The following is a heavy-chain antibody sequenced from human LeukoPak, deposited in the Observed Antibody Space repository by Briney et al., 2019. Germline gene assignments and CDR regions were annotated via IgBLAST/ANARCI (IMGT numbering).Heavy chain of an antibody. D-gene: IGHD3-10*01. V-gene: IGHV4-59*08. CDR3: AKASSGSYYSNLDY. J-gene: IGHJ4*02. CDR2: VFSSGST. CDR1: GDSISNHY. Sequence: SETLSLTCTVSGDSISNHYWNWIRQPPGKGLEWIGYVFSSGSTDYNPSLKSRVTISLDTSRNLFSLSLTSVTAADTAVYYCAKASSGSYYSNLDYWGQGTLVTVSS.